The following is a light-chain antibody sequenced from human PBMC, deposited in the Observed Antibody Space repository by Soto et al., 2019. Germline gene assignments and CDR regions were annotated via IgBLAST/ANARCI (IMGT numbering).Light chain of an antibody. V-gene: IGLV6-57*04. Sequence: NFMLTQPHSVSKSPGKTVTISCTRSSGSIASNDVQWYQQRPGSAPTTVIYENNQRPSGVPDRFSGSTDGSSNSASLTISGLQTEDEADYYCQSYDSSTVVFGGGTKLTVL. CDR3: QSYDSSTVV. CDR2: ENN. J-gene: IGLJ2*01. CDR1: SGSIASND.